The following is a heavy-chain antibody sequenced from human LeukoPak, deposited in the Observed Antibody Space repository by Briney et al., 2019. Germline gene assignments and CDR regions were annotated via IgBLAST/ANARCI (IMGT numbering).Heavy chain of an antibody. Sequence: GSSVKVSYKASGGTFSSYAISWVRQAPGQGLEWMGGIIPIFGTANYAQKFQGRVTITADESTSTAYMELSSLRSEDTAVYYCARAIPFGPAPDYWGQGTLVTVSS. CDR2: IIPIFGTA. CDR3: ARAIPFGPAPDY. D-gene: IGHD3-10*01. CDR1: GGTFSSYA. V-gene: IGHV1-69*01. J-gene: IGHJ4*02.